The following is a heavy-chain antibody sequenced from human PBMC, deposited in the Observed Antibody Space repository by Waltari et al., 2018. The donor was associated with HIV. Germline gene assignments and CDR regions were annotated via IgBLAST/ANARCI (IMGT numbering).Heavy chain of an antibody. V-gene: IGHV1-2*02. CDR3: ASVPVVAIPIAFDY. CDR1: GSIFTGSL. CDR2: IRSTSGAT. Sequence: QLQLVQSGAEGKKPGASVRVACKASGSIFTGSLIPWVRQAPGQGLEWMGWIRSTSGATISAQNFPGRVTMTRDTSMSTVYMELSSLRYDDTAVYYCASVPVVAIPIAFDYWGQGTLVTVSS. J-gene: IGHJ4*02. D-gene: IGHD2-15*01.